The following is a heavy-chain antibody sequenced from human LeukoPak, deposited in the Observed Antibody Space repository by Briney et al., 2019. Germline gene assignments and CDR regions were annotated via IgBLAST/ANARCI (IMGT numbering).Heavy chain of an antibody. CDR2: ISWNSDNI. Sequence: GGSLRLSCAASGFTFDDYAMHWVRQAPGKGLEWVSSISWNSDNIGYADSVKGRFTISRDNAKNSLYLQMSSLRVDDMALYYCAKGRYSGSTNVFFDYWGQGTLVTVSS. D-gene: IGHD6-6*01. CDR3: AKGRYSGSTNVFFDY. V-gene: IGHV3-9*03. CDR1: GFTFDDYA. J-gene: IGHJ4*02.